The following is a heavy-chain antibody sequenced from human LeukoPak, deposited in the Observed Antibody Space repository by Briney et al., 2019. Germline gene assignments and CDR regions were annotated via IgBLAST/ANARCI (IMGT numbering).Heavy chain of an antibody. CDR1: GYTFTSYD. CDR3: ARGDLAPLDYDYVWGSYRPRLLDY. V-gene: IGHV1-8*01. CDR2: MNPNSGNT. J-gene: IGHJ4*02. Sequence: ASVKVSCKASGYTFTSYDINWVRQATGQGLEWMGWMNPNSGNTGYAQKFQDRVTMTRNTSISTAYMELSSLRSEDTAVYYCARGDLAPLDYDYVWGSYRPRLLDYWGQGTLVTVSS. D-gene: IGHD3-16*02.